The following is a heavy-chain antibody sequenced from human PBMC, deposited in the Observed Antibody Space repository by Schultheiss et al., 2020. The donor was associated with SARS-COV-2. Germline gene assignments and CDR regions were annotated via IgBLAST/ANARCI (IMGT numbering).Heavy chain of an antibody. CDR2: INQDGSGK. Sequence: GGSLRLSCAASGFTFSSYSMNWVRQAPGKGLEWVANINQDGSGKYYVDSVRGRFTISRDNAENSLFLLMNSLRAEDTAVYYCARGSGSYYFGAFDIWGQGTMVTVSS. D-gene: IGHD1-26*01. CDR1: GFTFSSYS. J-gene: IGHJ3*02. CDR3: ARGSGSYYFGAFDI. V-gene: IGHV3-7*01.